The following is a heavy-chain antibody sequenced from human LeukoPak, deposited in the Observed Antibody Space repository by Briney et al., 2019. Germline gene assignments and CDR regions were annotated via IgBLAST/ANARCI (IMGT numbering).Heavy chain of an antibody. CDR1: GFPVNKYE. V-gene: IGHV3-48*03. J-gene: IGHJ4*02. D-gene: IGHD2-21*02. CDR3: VRGRLLRSTKYFDY. Sequence: GGSLTLSCAASGFPVNKYEMHWVRQPPGKGREGVSYIDAGATSTNYADSVWGRFTLSTDNAQNSVHLQMNSLRDEDTAVYYCVRGRLLRSTKYFDYWGQGALVTVSS. CDR2: IDAGATST.